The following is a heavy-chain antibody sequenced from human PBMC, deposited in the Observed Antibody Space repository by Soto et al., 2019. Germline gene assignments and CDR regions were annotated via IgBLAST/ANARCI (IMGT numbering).Heavy chain of an antibody. CDR2: ISAHNGNT. J-gene: IGHJ4*02. CDR3: ARGRYGDY. Sequence: QVHLVQSGAEGKKPGASGKVSCKGSGYAFTTYGITWGRQAPGQGLEWMGWISAHNGNTNYAQKLQGRVTVTRDTSKSTAYMELRSLRSADNAVYYCARGRYGDYWGQGALVTVSS. CDR1: GYAFTTYG. V-gene: IGHV1-18*01. D-gene: IGHD1-1*01.